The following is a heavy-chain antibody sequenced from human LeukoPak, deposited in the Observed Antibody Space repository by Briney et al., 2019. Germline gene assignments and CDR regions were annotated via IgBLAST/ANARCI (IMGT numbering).Heavy chain of an antibody. Sequence: GGSLRLSCAASGFTFSSYSMNWVRQAPGKGLEWVSSISSSSYIYYADSVKGRFTISRDNAKNSLYLQMNSLRAEDTAVYYCARVVTHQRYGRLGELSLDYWGQGTLVTVSS. CDR3: ARVVTHQRYGRLGELSLDY. CDR1: GFTFSSYS. CDR2: ISSSSYI. J-gene: IGHJ4*02. D-gene: IGHD3-16*02. V-gene: IGHV3-21*01.